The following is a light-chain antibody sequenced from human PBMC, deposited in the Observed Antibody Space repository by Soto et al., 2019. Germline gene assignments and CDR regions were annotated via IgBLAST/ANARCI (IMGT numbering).Light chain of an antibody. V-gene: IGKV1-39*01. CDR2: AVS. CDR3: QQSYNGPTWT. CDR1: QNMGNY. Sequence: DIQMTQSPSSLYASVGDRVTITCRASQNMGNYLHWYQQKPGKAPKLLIYAVSSLQTGVPSRFSGSGSGTDFTLTISSVQPEDFATFICQQSYNGPTWTVGQGTKVEIK. J-gene: IGKJ1*01.